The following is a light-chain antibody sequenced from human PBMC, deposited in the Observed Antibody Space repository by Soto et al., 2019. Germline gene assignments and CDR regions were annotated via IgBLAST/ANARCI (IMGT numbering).Light chain of an antibody. CDR3: QQYNSYHWT. V-gene: IGKV1-5*03. CDR1: QSISSW. CDR2: KAS. J-gene: IGKJ1*01. Sequence: DIQMTQSPSTLSASVGDRVTITCRASQSISSWLAWNQQKPGKAPKLLIYKASSLESGVPSRFSGSGSGTEFTLTISSLQPDDFATYYCQQYNSYHWTFGQGTKVEIK.